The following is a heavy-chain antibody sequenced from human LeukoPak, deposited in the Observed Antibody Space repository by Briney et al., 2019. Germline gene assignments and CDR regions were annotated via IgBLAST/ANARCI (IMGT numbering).Heavy chain of an antibody. D-gene: IGHD1-20*01. CDR3: ASHVDNWNPPN. CDR1: GYIFTNYW. Sequence: GESLKISCKGSGYIFTNYWIGWGRQMPGKGLEWMGIINPRDSDTRYSPSFQGQVTISADKSSSTVYLQWSSLTASDTAMYSCASHVDNWNPPNWGQGTLVTVSS. J-gene: IGHJ4*02. CDR2: INPRDSDT. V-gene: IGHV5-51*01.